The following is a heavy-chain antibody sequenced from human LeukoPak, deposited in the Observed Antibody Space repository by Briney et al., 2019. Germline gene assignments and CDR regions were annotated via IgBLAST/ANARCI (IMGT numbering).Heavy chain of an antibody. CDR2: IFYGGSA. Sequence: SETLYLTCNVPGGSTNNNYWSGCAQPPGRGLEYFGYIFYGGSAYSNPSLKSRVTISVDTSKNRLSLYLNSVTAPHTAVYYVARETDRAGQTGAFDIWGQGTLVTVSS. J-gene: IGHJ3*02. CDR1: GGSTNNNY. CDR3: ARETDRAGQTGAFDI. V-gene: IGHV4-59*01. D-gene: IGHD1-14*01.